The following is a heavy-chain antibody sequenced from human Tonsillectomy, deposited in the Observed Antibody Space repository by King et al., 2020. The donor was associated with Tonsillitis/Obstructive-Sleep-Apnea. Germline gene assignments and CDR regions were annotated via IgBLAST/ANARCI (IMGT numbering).Heavy chain of an antibody. J-gene: IGHJ6*03. CDR3: SRTGSGSSSTHYLYYMDV. CDR1: GFTVSSNY. D-gene: IGHD3-10*01. Sequence: VQLVESGGGLVQPGGSLRLSCAASGFTVSSNYMSWVRQAPGKGLEWVSVIYSGGRTYYADSVKGRFTISRDNSKNTLFLQMNSLRDEDTAVYYCSRTGSGSSSTHYLYYMDVWGKGTTVTVSS. CDR2: IYSGGRT. V-gene: IGHV3-66*01.